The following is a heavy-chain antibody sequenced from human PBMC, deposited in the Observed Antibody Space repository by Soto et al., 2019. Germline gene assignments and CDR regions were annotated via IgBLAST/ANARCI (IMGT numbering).Heavy chain of an antibody. CDR3: ARDNYYDSSGFDY. Sequence: LRLSCARSGFTFSSYWMSWVRQGPVKGLEWVANIKQDGSEKYYVDSVKGRFTISRDNAKNSLYLQMNSLRAEDTAVYYCARDNYYDSSGFDYWGQGTLVTVSS. CDR2: IKQDGSEK. J-gene: IGHJ4*02. D-gene: IGHD3-22*01. CDR1: GFTFSSYW. V-gene: IGHV3-7*01.